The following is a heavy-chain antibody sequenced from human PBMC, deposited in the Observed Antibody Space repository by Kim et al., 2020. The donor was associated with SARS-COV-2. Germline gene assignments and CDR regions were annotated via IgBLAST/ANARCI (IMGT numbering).Heavy chain of an antibody. Sequence: SETLSLTCTVSGGSISTAFYWGWIRQPPGKGLEWIGSVYYTGDTYCSPSLKGRVTIYVDTSKNQFSLDVNSVTAADTAMYYCARPSSRFGDYALWGQGTL. CDR2: VYYTGDT. CDR1: GGSISTAFY. J-gene: IGHJ4*02. V-gene: IGHV4-39*01. CDR3: ARPSSRFGDYAL. D-gene: IGHD3-10*01.